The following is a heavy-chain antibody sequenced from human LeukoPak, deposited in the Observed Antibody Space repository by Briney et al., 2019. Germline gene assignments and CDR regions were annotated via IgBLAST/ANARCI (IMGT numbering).Heavy chain of an antibody. CDR1: GYSISSGYY. Sequence: SETLSLTCTVSGYSISSGYYWGWIRQPPGKGLEWIGSIYHSGSTYYNPSLKSRVTISVDTSKNQFSLKLSSVTAADTAVYYCARGLGDSSGYYYRFDPWGQGTLVTVSS. CDR2: IYHSGST. CDR3: ARGLGDSSGYYYRFDP. D-gene: IGHD3-22*01. V-gene: IGHV4-38-2*02. J-gene: IGHJ5*02.